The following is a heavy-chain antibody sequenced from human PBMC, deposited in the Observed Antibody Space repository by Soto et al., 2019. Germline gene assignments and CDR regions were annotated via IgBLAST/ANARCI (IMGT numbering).Heavy chain of an antibody. CDR1: GFTVSSNY. Sequence: PGGSLRLSCAASGFTVSSNYMSWVRQAPGKGLEWVSYISSSSSTIYYADSVKGRFTISRDNAKNSLYLQMNSLRAEDTAVYYCARDKGRSPLDYWGQGTLVTVSS. D-gene: IGHD2-15*01. CDR2: ISSSSSTI. CDR3: ARDKGRSPLDY. J-gene: IGHJ4*02. V-gene: IGHV3-48*01.